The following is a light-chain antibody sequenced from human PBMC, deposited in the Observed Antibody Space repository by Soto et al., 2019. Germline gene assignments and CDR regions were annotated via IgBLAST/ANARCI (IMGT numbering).Light chain of an antibody. CDR2: GAA. V-gene: IGKV3-15*01. Sequence: EIVMTQSPVTLSVSPGERATLSCRASQSVSSNLAWYQQKAGQAPRLLIYGAATRATGIPARFSGSGSGTEFSLTISSLQSEDFAVYYCQQYNKWPPWTFGQGTKVEIK. CDR1: QSVSSN. J-gene: IGKJ1*01. CDR3: QQYNKWPPWT.